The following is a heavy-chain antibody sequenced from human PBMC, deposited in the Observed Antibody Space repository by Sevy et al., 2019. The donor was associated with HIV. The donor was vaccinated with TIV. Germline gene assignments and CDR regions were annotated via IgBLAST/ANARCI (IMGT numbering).Heavy chain of an antibody. Sequence: GGSLRLSCAGSGFTFSNTWMSRVRQAPGKGLEWIGRIKSKTDGGTTDYAAPMKGRFSISRDDSKNTLFLQMNSLKTEDTAVYYCTTQWFWGQGTLVTVSS. J-gene: IGHJ4*02. CDR3: TTQWF. D-gene: IGHD3-22*01. CDR2: IKSKTDGGTT. V-gene: IGHV3-15*01. CDR1: GFTFSNTW.